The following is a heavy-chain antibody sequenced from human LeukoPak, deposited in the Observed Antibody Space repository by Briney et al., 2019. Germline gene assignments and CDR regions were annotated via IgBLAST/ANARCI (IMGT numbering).Heavy chain of an antibody. CDR3: AREFSGYDFWSGYPPSPTFDY. Sequence: ASVKVSCKASGYTFTSYGISWVRQAPGQGLEWMGWINPNSGGTNYAQKFQGRVTMTRDTSISTAYMELSRLRSDDTAVYYCAREFSGYDFWSGYPPSPTFDYWGQGTLVTVSS. CDR2: INPNSGGT. J-gene: IGHJ4*02. CDR1: GYTFTSYG. V-gene: IGHV1-2*02. D-gene: IGHD3-3*01.